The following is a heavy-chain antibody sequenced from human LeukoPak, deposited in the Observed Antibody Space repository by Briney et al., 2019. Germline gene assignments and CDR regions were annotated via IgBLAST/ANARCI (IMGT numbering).Heavy chain of an antibody. D-gene: IGHD6-25*01. CDR3: ARDLSPHDTYSSGY. CDR1: EFTFSSYW. V-gene: IGHV3-21*01. J-gene: IGHJ4*02. Sequence: GGSLRLSCAASEFTFSSYWMHWVRQAPGKGLEWVSSISSSSSYIYYADSVKGRFTISRDNAKNSLYLQMNSLRAEDTAVYYCARDLSPHDTYSSGYWGQGTLVTVSS. CDR2: ISSSSSYI.